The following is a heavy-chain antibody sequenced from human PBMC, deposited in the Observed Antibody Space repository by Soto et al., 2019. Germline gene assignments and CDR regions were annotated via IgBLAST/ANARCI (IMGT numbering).Heavy chain of an antibody. J-gene: IGHJ6*02. CDR3: AKDVDSGYDPYYYGMDV. D-gene: IGHD5-12*01. CDR2: ISGSGGST. Sequence: GGSLRLSCAASGFTFSSYAMSWVRQAPGKGLEWVSAISGSGGSTYYADSVKGRFTISRDNSKNTLYLQMNSLRAEDTAVYYCAKDVDSGYDPYYYGMDVWGQGTTVTVSS. CDR1: GFTFSSYA. V-gene: IGHV3-23*01.